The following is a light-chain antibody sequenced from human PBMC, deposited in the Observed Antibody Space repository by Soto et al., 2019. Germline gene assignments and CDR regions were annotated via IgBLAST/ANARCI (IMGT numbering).Light chain of an antibody. CDR2: EDN. J-gene: IGLJ3*02. Sequence: NFMLAQPHSVSESLGKTVTISCTRSSGSIASNFVQWYQQRPGSAPNTVIFEDNQRASGVPARFSGSIDRSSNSASLTISGLKAEDEADYYCQSNDGSNHWMFGGGTKVTVL. CDR3: QSNDGSNHWM. CDR1: SGSIASNF. V-gene: IGLV6-57*04.